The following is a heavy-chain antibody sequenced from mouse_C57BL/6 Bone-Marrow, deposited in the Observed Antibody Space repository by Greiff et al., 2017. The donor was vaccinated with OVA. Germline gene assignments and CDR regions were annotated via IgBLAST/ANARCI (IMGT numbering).Heavy chain of an antibody. J-gene: IGHJ1*03. CDR3: WVLPGYFDV. CDR2: INPNNGGT. D-gene: IGHD1-1*01. V-gene: IGHV1-18*01. Sequence: DVKLQESGPELVKPGASVKIPCKASGYTFTDYNMDWVKQSHGKSLEWIGDINPNNGGTIYNQKFKGKATLTAEKSSSTAYMELRSLAAEDSAVYYCWVLPGYFDVWGTGTTVTVSS. CDR1: GYTFTDYN.